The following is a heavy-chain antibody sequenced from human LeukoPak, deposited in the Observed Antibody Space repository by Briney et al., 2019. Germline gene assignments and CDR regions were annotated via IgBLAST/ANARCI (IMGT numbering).Heavy chain of an antibody. D-gene: IGHD2-2*01. CDR3: ASICSDCSSTSCYDEAPYYFDY. V-gene: IGHV3-20*04. CDR2: INWNGGST. J-gene: IGHJ4*02. CDR1: GFTFDDYG. Sequence: GGSLRLSCAASGFTFDDYGMSWVRQAPGKGLEWVSGINWNGGSTGYADSVKGRFTISRDNAKNSLYLQMNSLRAEDTALYYCASICSDCSSTSCYDEAPYYFDYWGQGTLVTVSS.